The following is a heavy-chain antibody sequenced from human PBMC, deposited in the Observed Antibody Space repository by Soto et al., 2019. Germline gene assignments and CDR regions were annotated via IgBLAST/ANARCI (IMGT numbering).Heavy chain of an antibody. CDR2: ISGRSATI. V-gene: IGHV3-48*01. CDR1: GFSFSDYS. CDR3: TRGVDATRVVPAATDNWFGP. D-gene: IGHD2-2*01. J-gene: IGHJ5*02. Sequence: GALRLSCAASGFSFSDYSMNWVRQAPGKGLEWVSHISGRSATIYYADSVKGRFTISRDNAKNSLYLQMNSLRAEDTAVYYGTRGVDATRVVPAATDNWFGPCGQRTLVTVSS.